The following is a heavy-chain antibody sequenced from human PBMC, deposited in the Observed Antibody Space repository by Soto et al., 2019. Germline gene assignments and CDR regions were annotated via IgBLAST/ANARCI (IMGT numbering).Heavy chain of an antibody. CDR1: GYTFSNYD. J-gene: IGHJ4*02. CDR3: ARSSFGAGVNFDY. D-gene: IGHD5-18*01. CDR2: MNPNNANT. Sequence: QVQLVQSGAEVKKPGASVKVSCKTSGYTFSNYDVNWVRQATGQGLEWMGWMNPNNANTGYAQNFQGRISMTRDTSITTAYMELSSLASEDTAVYYCARSSFGAGVNFDYWGQGTLVTVSS. V-gene: IGHV1-8*01.